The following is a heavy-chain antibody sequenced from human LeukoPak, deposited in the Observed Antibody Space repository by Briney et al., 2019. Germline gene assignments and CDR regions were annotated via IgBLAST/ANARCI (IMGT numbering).Heavy chain of an antibody. CDR3: ASGTQLWLEVY. Sequence: GGSLRLSCAASGFTFSSYSMNWVRQAPGKGLEWVSSISCSSSYIYYADSVKGRFTISRDNAKNSLYLQMNSLRAEDTAVYYCASGTQLWLEVYWGQGTLVTVSS. CDR1: GFTFSSYS. V-gene: IGHV3-21*01. D-gene: IGHD5-18*01. J-gene: IGHJ4*02. CDR2: ISCSSSYI.